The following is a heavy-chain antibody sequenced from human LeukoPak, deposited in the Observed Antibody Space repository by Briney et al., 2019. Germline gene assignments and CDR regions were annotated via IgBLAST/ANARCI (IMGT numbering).Heavy chain of an antibody. CDR3: TRGQYSGRGGYFDY. D-gene: IGHD3-10*01. V-gene: IGHV3-53*01. J-gene: IGHJ4*02. CDR1: GFTVSNSY. Sequence: PGGSLRLSCAASGFTVSNSYMSWVRQAPGKGLEWVSIIYGGGTTYYGDSVKGRFTISRDNSNNTLYLQMNSLRAEDTAVYYCTRGQYSGRGGYFDYWGQGTLVTVSS. CDR2: IYGGGTT.